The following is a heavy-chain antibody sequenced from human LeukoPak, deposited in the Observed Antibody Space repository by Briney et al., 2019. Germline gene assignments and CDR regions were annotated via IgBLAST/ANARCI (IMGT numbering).Heavy chain of an antibody. Sequence: SENPPPPPPPPPPPPRSGYYWGWIRQPPGKGLEWIGSIYHSGSTYYNPSLKSRVTISVDTSKNQFSLKLSSVTAADTAVYYCARHSNPGVALATLSNWFDPWGQGTLVTVSS. CDR1: PPPPRSGYY. V-gene: IGHV4-38-2*01. J-gene: IGHJ5*02. CDR2: IYHSGST. D-gene: IGHD2/OR15-2a*01. CDR3: ARHSNPGVALATLSNWFDP.